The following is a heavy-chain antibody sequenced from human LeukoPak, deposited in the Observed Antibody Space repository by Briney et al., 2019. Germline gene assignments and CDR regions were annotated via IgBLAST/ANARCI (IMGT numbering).Heavy chain of an antibody. CDR3: ARDLRDGYNSALPYYFDY. Sequence: GGSLRLSCAASGFTFSSYWMSWVRQAPGKGLELVANIKQDGSEKYYVDSVKGRFTISRDNAKNSLYLQMNSLRAEDTAVYYCARDLRDGYNSALPYYFDYWGQGTLVTVSS. V-gene: IGHV3-7*01. CDR2: IKQDGSEK. J-gene: IGHJ4*02. D-gene: IGHD5-24*01. CDR1: GFTFSSYW.